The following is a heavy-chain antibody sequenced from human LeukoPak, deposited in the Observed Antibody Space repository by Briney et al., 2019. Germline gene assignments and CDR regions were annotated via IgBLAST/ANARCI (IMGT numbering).Heavy chain of an antibody. V-gene: IGHV3-23*01. CDR2: ICGCGGST. J-gene: IGHJ6*02. Sequence: GGSLRLSCAVSGLTFSSYAMSWVRQAPGKGLEWFSAICGCGGSTYYADYVKGRFTISRDNYKNTLYLQMNRLRTEETAVYYCAKRVNYYESSGYYPGAYYGMDVWGQGTTVTVCS. CDR1: GLTFSSYA. CDR3: AKRVNYYESSGYYPGAYYGMDV. D-gene: IGHD3-22*01.